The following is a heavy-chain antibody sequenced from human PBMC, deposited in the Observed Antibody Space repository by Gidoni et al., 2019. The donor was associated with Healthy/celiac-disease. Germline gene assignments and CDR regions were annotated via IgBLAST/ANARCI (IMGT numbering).Heavy chain of an antibody. V-gene: IGHV4-38-2*01. J-gene: IGHJ3*02. CDR1: GYSISSGYY. Sequence: QVQLQDSGPGLVKPSETLSLTFAVSGYSISSGYYWGWIRQPPGKGLEWIGSIYHSGSTYYNPSLKSRVTISVDTPKNQFSLKLSSVTAADTAVYYCARLMASDAFDIWGQGTMVTVSS. CDR3: ARLMASDAFDI. CDR2: IYHSGST.